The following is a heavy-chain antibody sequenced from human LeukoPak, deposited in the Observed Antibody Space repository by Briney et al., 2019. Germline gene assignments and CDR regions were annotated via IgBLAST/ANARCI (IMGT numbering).Heavy chain of an antibody. Sequence: SETLSLTCTVSGVAISSYYWSWIRQPPGKGLKGFGYIYYSGSTNYNPSPNSRVTISVDASKNQFSLKLSSVTAADTAVYYCARARYSSSWYGGYKGFDYWGQGTLVTVSS. CDR3: ARARYSSSWYGGYKGFDY. J-gene: IGHJ4*02. CDR1: GVAISSYY. V-gene: IGHV4-59*01. D-gene: IGHD6-13*01. CDR2: IYYSGST.